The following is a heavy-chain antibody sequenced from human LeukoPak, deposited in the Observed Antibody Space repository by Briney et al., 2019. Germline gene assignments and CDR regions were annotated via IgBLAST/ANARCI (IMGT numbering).Heavy chain of an antibody. CDR3: ARGIVVVPAAIRRWWFDP. D-gene: IGHD2-2*02. Sequence: PSETLSLTCTVSGGSISSYYWSWIRQPPGEGLEWIGYIYYSGSTNYNPSLKSRVTISVDTSKNQFSLKLSSVTAADTAVYYCARGIVVVPAAIRRWWFDPWGQGTLVTVSS. J-gene: IGHJ5*02. V-gene: IGHV4-59*01. CDR2: IYYSGST. CDR1: GGSISSYY.